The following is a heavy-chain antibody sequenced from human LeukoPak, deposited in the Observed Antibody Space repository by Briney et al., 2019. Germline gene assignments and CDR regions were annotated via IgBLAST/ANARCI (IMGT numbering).Heavy chain of an antibody. J-gene: IGHJ4*02. CDR3: ARGLSHCSGGSCYVPEPYDY. CDR1: GYTFTGYY. CDR2: INPNSGGT. D-gene: IGHD2-15*01. V-gene: IGHV1-2*02. Sequence: ASVKVSCKASGYTFTGYYMHWVRQAPGQGLEWMGWINPNSGGTNYAQKFQGRVTTTRDTSISTAYMELSRLRSDDTAVYYCARGLSHCSGGSCYVPEPYDYWGQGTLVTVSS.